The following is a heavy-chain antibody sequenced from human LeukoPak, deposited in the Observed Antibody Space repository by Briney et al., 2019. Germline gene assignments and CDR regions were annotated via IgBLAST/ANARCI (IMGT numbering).Heavy chain of an antibody. J-gene: IGHJ6*04. V-gene: IGHV1-69*01. CDR1: GGTFTSYA. Sequence: SVKVSCKASGGTFTSYAISWVRQAPGQGLEWMGGIIPIFGTANYAQKFQGRVTITADESTSTAYMELSSLRSEDTAVYYCARHYGDTYFDGMDVWGKGTTVTVSS. CDR2: IIPIFGTA. D-gene: IGHD4-17*01. CDR3: ARHYGDTYFDGMDV.